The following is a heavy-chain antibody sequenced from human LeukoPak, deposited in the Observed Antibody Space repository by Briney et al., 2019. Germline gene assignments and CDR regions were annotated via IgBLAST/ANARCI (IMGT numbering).Heavy chain of an antibody. J-gene: IGHJ4*02. CDR2: ILYSGST. D-gene: IGHD1-26*01. CDR3: ARGWRGVVGATSFDY. Sequence: SDTLAPTCTVPVGSISSYYWSWIREPPGRGLEWIGYILYSGSTNYNPSLKSRVTISVDTSKNQFSLTLNSVTAADAAVYYCARGWRGVVGATSFDYWGQGTLVTVSS. CDR1: VGSISSYY. V-gene: IGHV4-59*13.